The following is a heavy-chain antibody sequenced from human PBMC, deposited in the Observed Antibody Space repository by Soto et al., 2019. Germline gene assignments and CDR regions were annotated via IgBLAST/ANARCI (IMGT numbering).Heavy chain of an antibody. V-gene: IGHV4-31*03. J-gene: IGHJ3*02. CDR3: ARRWFGTKGAFDI. Sequence: SETLSLTCTVSGGSISSGGYYWSWIRQHPGKGLEWIGYIYYSGSTYYNPSLKSRVTISVDTSKNQFSLKLSSVTAADTAVYYCARRWFGTKGAFDIWGQGTMVTVSS. CDR1: GGSISSGGYY. CDR2: IYYSGST. D-gene: IGHD3-10*01.